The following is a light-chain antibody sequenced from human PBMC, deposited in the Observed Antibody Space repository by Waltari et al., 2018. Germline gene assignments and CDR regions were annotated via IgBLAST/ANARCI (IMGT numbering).Light chain of an antibody. V-gene: IGLV2-14*03. J-gene: IGLJ2*01. CDR3: SSYTSRNTLL. CDR1: SSEVGGFDY. Sequence: QSALTKPASVSGSPGQSITISCTGTSSEVGGFDYVSCYQQHPNKAPKLLIYDVNNRPSGVSNRFSGSKSGNTASLTISGLQAEDEADYYCSSYTSRNTLLFGGGTKLTAL. CDR2: DVN.